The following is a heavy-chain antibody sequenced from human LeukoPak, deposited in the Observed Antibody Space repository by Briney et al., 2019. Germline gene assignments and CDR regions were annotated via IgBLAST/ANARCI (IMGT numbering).Heavy chain of an antibody. D-gene: IGHD4-11*01. CDR3: ARDDYSIPFDF. Sequence: ASLKVSCKASGYTFTGYYMHWVRQAPGQGLEWMGWIHPNSVGTNYAQQFKGRVTMTRDTSISTAYMELSRLRSDDTAVYYCARDDYSIPFDFWGQGTLVTVSS. CDR2: IHPNSVGT. J-gene: IGHJ4*02. V-gene: IGHV1-2*02. CDR1: GYTFTGYY.